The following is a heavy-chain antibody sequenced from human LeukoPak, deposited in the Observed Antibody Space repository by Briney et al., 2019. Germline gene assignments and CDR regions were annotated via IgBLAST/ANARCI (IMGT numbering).Heavy chain of an antibody. V-gene: IGHV3-7*03. CDR3: ARELISSGYSPRDYYYGMDV. D-gene: IGHD3-22*01. Sequence: GGSLRLSCAASGFTFSSYWMGWVRQAPGKGLEWVANIKQDGSEKYYVDSVKGRFTISRDNAKNSLYLQMNSLRAEDTAVYYCARELISSGYSPRDYYYGMDVWGQGTTVTVSS. CDR1: GFTFSSYW. CDR2: IKQDGSEK. J-gene: IGHJ6*02.